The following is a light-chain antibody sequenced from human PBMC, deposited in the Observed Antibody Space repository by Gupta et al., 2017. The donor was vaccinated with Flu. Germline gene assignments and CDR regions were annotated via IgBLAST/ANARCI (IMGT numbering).Light chain of an antibody. V-gene: IGLV2-14*01. CDR3: SSYTINTTLV. Sequence: QSALTQPASVSGSPGQSITISCTGTSSDVGGYNYVSWYQQHPGKAPKLMIYEVSNRPSGVSNRFSGSKSGNTASLTISSLQAEDEAYYYCSSYTINTTLVFGTGTKVTVL. CDR1: SSDVGGYNY. CDR2: EVS. J-gene: IGLJ1*01.